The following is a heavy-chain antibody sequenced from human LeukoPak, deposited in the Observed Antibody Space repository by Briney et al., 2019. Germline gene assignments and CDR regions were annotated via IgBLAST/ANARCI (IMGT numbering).Heavy chain of an antibody. V-gene: IGHV4-31*03. D-gene: IGHD4-17*01. J-gene: IGHJ4*02. CDR1: GGSINDDGYY. CDR3: TRGGATVTDY. CDR2: IYYGGTS. Sequence: TLSLTCTVSGGSINDDGYYWSWIRQLPGKGLEWIGHIYYGGTSEYNPSVESRITISVEKSKTQFNLKLNSVTTADTAVYYCTRGGATVTDYWGQGTLVTVSS.